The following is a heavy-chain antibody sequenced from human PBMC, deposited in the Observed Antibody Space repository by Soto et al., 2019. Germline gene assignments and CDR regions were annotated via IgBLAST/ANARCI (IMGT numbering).Heavy chain of an antibody. D-gene: IGHD6-13*01. J-gene: IGHJ6*02. CDR1: GFTFSSYA. CDR2: ISGSGGST. Sequence: GGSLRLSCAASGFTFSSYAMSWVRQAPGKGLEWVSAISGSGGSTYYADSVKGRFTISRGNSKNTLYLQMNSLRAEDTAVYSCAKVKGIAAAEPYYYYYGMDVWGQGTTVTVSS. CDR3: AKVKGIAAAEPYYYYYGMDV. V-gene: IGHV3-23*01.